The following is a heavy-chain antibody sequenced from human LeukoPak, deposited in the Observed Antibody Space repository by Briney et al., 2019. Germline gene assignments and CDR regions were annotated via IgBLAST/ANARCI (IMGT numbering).Heavy chain of an antibody. D-gene: IGHD1-26*01. V-gene: IGHV3-74*01. Sequence: PGGSLRLSCAASGFTFSSYWMHWVRQAPGKGLVWVSRINSDGSSTSYADSVEGRFTISRDNAKNTLYLQMNSLRAEDTAVYYCARSSIVGATSYYYYGMDVWGQGPTVTVSS. CDR1: GFTFSSYW. CDR3: ARSSIVGATSYYYYGMDV. J-gene: IGHJ6*02. CDR2: INSDGSST.